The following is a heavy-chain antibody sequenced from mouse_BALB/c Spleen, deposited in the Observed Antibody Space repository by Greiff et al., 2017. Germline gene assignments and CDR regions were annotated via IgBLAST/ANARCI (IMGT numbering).Heavy chain of an antibody. CDR2: ISSGGGST. Sequence: EVKLMESGGGLVKPGGSLKLSCAASGFAFSSYDMSWVRQTPEKRLEWVAYISSGGGSTYYPDTVKGRFTISRDNAKNTLYLQMSSLKSEDTAMYYCARLYRYDGRYFDVWGAGTTVTVSS. J-gene: IGHJ1*01. CDR1: GFAFSSYD. D-gene: IGHD2-14*01. CDR3: ARLYRYDGRYFDV. V-gene: IGHV5-12-1*01.